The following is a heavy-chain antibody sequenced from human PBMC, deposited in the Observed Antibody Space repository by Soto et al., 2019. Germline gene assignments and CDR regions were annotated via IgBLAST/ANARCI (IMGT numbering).Heavy chain of an antibody. CDR2: IYHTGAA. CDR3: AREVISPATSDAFDI. V-gene: IGHV4-31*03. J-gene: IGHJ3*02. D-gene: IGHD1-26*01. Sequence: QVQLQESGPGLVKPSQTLSVTCTVSGGSLSSDNFFWSWVHQHPETGLEWVGYIYHTGAAYYNPSLKSRRTISLDTSKNRFSLSLISVTAADTAVYYCAREVISPATSDAFDIWGQGTMVTVSS. CDR1: GGSLSSDNFF.